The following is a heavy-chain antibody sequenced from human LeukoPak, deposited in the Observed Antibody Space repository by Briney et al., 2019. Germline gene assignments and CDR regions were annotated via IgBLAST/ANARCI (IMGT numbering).Heavy chain of an antibody. CDR2: IYYSGST. V-gene: IGHV4-39*01. J-gene: IGHJ5*02. CDR1: GGSISSSSYY. CDR3: ASPRLGYCSSTSCYVFDP. D-gene: IGHD2-2*01. Sequence: SETLSLTCTVSGGSISSSSYYWGWIRQPPGKRLEWIGSIYYSGSTYYNPSLKSRVTISVDTSKNQFSLKLSSVTAADTAVYYCASPRLGYCSSTSCYVFDPWGQGTLVTVSS.